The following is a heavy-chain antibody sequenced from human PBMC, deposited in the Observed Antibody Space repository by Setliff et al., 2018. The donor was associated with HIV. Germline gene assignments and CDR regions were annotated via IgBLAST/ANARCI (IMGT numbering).Heavy chain of an antibody. J-gene: IGHJ3*02. CDR2: IKSSGNT. CDR3: ARLFQWMSYSFDI. CDR1: GGSISTSSYY. D-gene: IGHD2-21*01. Sequence: PSETLSLTCTVSGGSISTSSYYWGWVRQPPGKGLEWIGSIKSSGNTYHSPSLKNRVSMTVDTSNNQSSLKLSSVTAADTGVYYCARLFQWMSYSFDIWGQGTKVTVSS. V-gene: IGHV4-39*01.